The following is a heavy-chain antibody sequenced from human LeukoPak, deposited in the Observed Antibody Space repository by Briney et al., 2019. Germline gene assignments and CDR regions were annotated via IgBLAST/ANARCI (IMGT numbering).Heavy chain of an antibody. CDR3: ARDNGGGSSTSCIACPGY. Sequence: GASVKVSCKPSGYTFSSYGISWVRQAPGQGLEWMGWIRVYNGDTNYAQKFKGRVTMTTDTSTNTAYMELRSLGSDDTAVYYCARDNGGGSSTSCIACPGYWGQGTLVTVSS. CDR2: IRVYNGDT. J-gene: IGHJ4*02. D-gene: IGHD2-2*01. V-gene: IGHV1-18*01. CDR1: GYTFSSYG.